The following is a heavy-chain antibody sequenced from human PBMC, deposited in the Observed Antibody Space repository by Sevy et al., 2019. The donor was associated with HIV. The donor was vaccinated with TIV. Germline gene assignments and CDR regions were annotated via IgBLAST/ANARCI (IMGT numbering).Heavy chain of an antibody. CDR2: VNSDGTST. D-gene: IGHD3-10*01. J-gene: IGHJ4*02. Sequence: GGSLRLSCAASGFTFSNYWMHWVRQAPGKGVVWVSRVNSDGTSTTYADSVKGRFTISRDNAKNTLCLQMSSLRAEDKAVYYGVAANSGEDDWGQGTLVTVSS. V-gene: IGHV3-74*01. CDR1: GFTFSNYW. CDR3: VAANSGEDD.